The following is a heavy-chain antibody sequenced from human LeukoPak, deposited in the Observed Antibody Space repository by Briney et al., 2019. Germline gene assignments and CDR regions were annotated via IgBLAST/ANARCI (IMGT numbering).Heavy chain of an antibody. CDR2: IYSGGST. Sequence: GGSLRLSCAASGFTVRSNYMSWVRQAPGKGLEWVSVIYSGGSTYYADSVKGRFTISRDNSKNTLYLQMNSLRAEDTAVYYCARALSGWYLDYWGQGTLVTVSS. CDR1: GFTVRSNY. V-gene: IGHV3-53*01. J-gene: IGHJ4*02. D-gene: IGHD6-19*01. CDR3: ARALSGWYLDY.